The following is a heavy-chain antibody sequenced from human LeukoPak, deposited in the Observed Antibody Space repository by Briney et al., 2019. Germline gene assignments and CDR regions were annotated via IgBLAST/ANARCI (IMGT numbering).Heavy chain of an antibody. V-gene: IGHV1-2*02. CDR3: ARNIRFLEWFRPLDY. CDR2: INPNSGGT. CDR1: GYTFTGYY. D-gene: IGHD3-3*01. J-gene: IGHJ4*02. Sequence: ASVKVSCKASGYTFTGYYMHWVRQAPGQGLEWMGWINPNSGGTNYAQKFQGRVTMTRDTSISTAYMELSRLRSDDTAVYYCARNIRFLEWFRPLDYWGQGTLVTVSS.